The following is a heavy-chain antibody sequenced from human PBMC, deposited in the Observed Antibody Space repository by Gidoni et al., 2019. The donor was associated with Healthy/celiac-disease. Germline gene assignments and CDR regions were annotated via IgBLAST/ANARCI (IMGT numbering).Heavy chain of an antibody. D-gene: IGHD3-3*01. CDR3: AKDISGDFRSGSYFDY. CDR1: GFTFADYA. V-gene: IGHV3-9*01. CDR2: ISWNSCSI. Sequence: EVQLVESGGGLVQPGRSLRLSGAAHGFTFADYAMHWVRHAPGKGLEWVSGISWNSCSIGYADSVKGRFTISRDNAKNSLYLQMNSLRAEDAALYYCAKDISGDFRSGSYFDYWGQGTLVTVSS. J-gene: IGHJ4*02.